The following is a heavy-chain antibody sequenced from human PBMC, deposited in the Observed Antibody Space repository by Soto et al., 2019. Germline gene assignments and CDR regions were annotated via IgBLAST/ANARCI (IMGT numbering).Heavy chain of an antibody. CDR2: ISRSAFP. D-gene: IGHD3-22*01. J-gene: IGHJ4*02. CDR3: ARVAASAYYTGDS. V-gene: IGHV3-48*01. Sequence: EVQLVESGGGLAQPGESLRLSCVASEFTFSSYSFNWVRQVPGKGLEWVSYISRSAFPKYTDSVKGRFTISRDNAKNSVYLEMNRLRAEDTAVYYCARVAASAYYTGDSWGQGTLLIVSS. CDR1: EFTFSSYS.